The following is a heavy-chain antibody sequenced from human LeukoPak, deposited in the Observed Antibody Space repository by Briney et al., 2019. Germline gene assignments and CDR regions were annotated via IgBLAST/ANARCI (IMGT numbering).Heavy chain of an antibody. Sequence: PGGSLRLSCSASGFTFSSFAMHWVRQAPGKGLEYVAAISRNGGSTYYADSVKGRFTISRDNSKNTLYLQMSSLRAEDTAVYLCVKDLRSDFMGVLSRYLSYRGQGTLVTVSS. CDR2: ISRNGGST. J-gene: IGHJ4*02. CDR1: GFTFSSFA. V-gene: IGHV3-64D*09. CDR3: VKDLRSDFMGVLSRYLSY. D-gene: IGHD2/OR15-2a*01.